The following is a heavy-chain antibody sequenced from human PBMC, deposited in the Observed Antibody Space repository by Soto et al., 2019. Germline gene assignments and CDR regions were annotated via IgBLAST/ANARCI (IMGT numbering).Heavy chain of an antibody. CDR1: GFVFDNHA. V-gene: IGHV3-9*01. Sequence: EVHLVESGGGLIQPGRSLRLSCAASGFVFDNHAMHWVRHSPGKGLEWVSGISWNSSPIAYADSVKGRFTISRDNAKNFLYLQLNNLSPDDTAVYYCVNDRDGYNFQNLEFWGRGTQVTVSS. D-gene: IGHD2-21*01. CDR2: ISWNSSPI. J-gene: IGHJ4*02. CDR3: VNDRDGYNFQNLEF.